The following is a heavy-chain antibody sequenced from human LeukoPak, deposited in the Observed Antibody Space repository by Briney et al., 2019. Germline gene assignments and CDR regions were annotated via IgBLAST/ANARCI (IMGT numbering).Heavy chain of an antibody. CDR2: MYYSGRT. D-gene: IGHD2-2*01. Sequence: SETLSLTCTVSGGSISSSSYYWGWIRQPPGKGLEWIGSMYYSGRTHYNPSLRSRVTISVDTSKNQLSLRLTSVTAADTAVYYCARHGVYLGFCSSSICYDVWYFDLWGRGTLVTVSS. V-gene: IGHV4-39*01. CDR3: ARHGVYLGFCSSSICYDVWYFDL. J-gene: IGHJ2*01. CDR1: GGSISSSSYY.